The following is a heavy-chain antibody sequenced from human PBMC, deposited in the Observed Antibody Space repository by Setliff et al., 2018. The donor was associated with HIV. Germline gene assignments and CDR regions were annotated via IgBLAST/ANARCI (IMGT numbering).Heavy chain of an antibody. CDR2: IYYSGST. CDR3: ARGGGPDTNFDS. CDR1: GETIRNGFYY. Sequence: SETLSLTCTVSGETIRNGFYYWHWMSQPPGKGLEWIGSIYYSGSTHYKSSLKSRVTISVDTSKNQFSLRLSSVTAADTAVYYCARGGGPDTNFDSWGRGTLVTVSS. J-gene: IGHJ4*02. V-gene: IGHV4-39*07.